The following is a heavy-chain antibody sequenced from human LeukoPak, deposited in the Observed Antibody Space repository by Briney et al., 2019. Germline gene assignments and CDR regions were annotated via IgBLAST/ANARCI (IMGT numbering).Heavy chain of an antibody. CDR1: GGSFSGYY. J-gene: IGHJ5*02. D-gene: IGHD3-22*01. Sequence: PSETLSLTCAVYGGSFSGYYWSWIRQPPGKGLEWIGEINHSGSTNYNPSLKSRVTISVDTSKNQFSLKLSSVTAADTAVYYCARSYDSSGYYYVSVWFDPWGQGTLVTVSS. CDR3: ARSYDSSGYYYVSVWFDP. CDR2: INHSGST. V-gene: IGHV4-34*01.